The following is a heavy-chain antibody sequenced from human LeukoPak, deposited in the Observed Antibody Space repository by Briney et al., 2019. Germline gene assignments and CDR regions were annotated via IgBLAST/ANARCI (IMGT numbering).Heavy chain of an antibody. CDR2: INDDGSNT. D-gene: IGHD3-10*01. V-gene: IGHV3-74*01. J-gene: IGHJ4*02. Sequence: PGGSLRLSCAVSGFTLSGAWMHWVRQAPGKGLMWVSRINDDGSNTRHADSVKGRFTISRDIAKNTLYLQMNSLRAEDTAVYYCTRVSGLGMNEYYYLWGQGTLDTVSS. CDR3: TRVSGLGMNEYYYL. CDR1: GFTLSGAW.